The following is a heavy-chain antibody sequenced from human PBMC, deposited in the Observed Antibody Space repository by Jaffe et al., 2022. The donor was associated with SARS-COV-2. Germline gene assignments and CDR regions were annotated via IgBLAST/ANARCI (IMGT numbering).Heavy chain of an antibody. D-gene: IGHD3-22*01. CDR1: GFTFSSYA. J-gene: IGHJ6*02. V-gene: IGHV3-23*01. CDR2: ISGSGGST. CDR3: AKDHVAHYYDSSGYNEALYYYGMDV. Sequence: EVQLLESGGGLVQPGGSLRLSCAASGFTFSSYAMSWVRQAPGKGLEWVSAISGSGGSTYYADSVKGRFTISRDNSKNTLYLQMNSLRAEDTAVYYCAKDHVAHYYDSSGYNEALYYYGMDVWGQGTTVTVSS.